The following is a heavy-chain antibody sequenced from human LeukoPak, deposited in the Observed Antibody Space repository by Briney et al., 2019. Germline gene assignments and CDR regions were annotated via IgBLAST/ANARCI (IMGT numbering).Heavy chain of an antibody. V-gene: IGHV3-23*01. D-gene: IGHD2-2*02. CDR3: AKGGDCSSTSCYIYYYYYMDV. J-gene: IGHJ6*03. Sequence: GGSLRLSCAASGFTFNNFPMSWVRQVPGKGLEWVSAISGSGGSTYYADSVKGRFTISRDNSKNTLYLQMNSLRAEDTAVYYCAKGGDCSSTSCYIYYYYYMDVWGKGTTVTVSS. CDR2: ISGSGGST. CDR1: GFTFNNFP.